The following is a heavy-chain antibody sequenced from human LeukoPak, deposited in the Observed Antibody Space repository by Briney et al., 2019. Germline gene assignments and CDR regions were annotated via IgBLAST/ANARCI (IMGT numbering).Heavy chain of an antibody. Sequence: SETLSLTCTVSGGSISSSSYYWSWIRQPAGKGLEWIGRLYTSGSTNYSPSLKSRVTISADTSKNQVSLKLSSVTAADTAVYYCARGVVAAGHFDYWGQGTLVTVSS. D-gene: IGHD2-2*01. J-gene: IGHJ4*02. CDR1: GGSISSSSYY. CDR2: LYTSGST. V-gene: IGHV4-61*02. CDR3: ARGVVAAGHFDY.